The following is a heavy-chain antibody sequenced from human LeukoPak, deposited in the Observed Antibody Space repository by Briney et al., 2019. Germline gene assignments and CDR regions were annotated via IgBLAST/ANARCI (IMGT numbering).Heavy chain of an antibody. CDR2: INSDGSST. CDR3: ARSGYSYGYGFDY. J-gene: IGHJ4*02. D-gene: IGHD5-18*01. CDR1: GFTFSSYW. Sequence: PGGSLRLSCAASGFTFSSYWMHWVRQAPGKGLVWVSRINSDGSSTSYADSVKGRFTISRDNAKNTLYLQMNSLRAEDTAVYYCARSGYSYGYGFDYWGQGTLVTVSS. V-gene: IGHV3-74*01.